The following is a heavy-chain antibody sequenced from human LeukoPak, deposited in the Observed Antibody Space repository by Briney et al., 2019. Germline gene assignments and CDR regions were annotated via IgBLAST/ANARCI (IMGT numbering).Heavy chain of an antibody. Sequence: KPSETLSLTCTVSGGSINNYYWTWIRQPPGKGLECIGYVYYTGSTYYNPSLKSRVTISVDTSRNQFSLKLNSVTAADTAVYYCARDSSTVTTRHFDYWGQGTLLTVS. D-gene: IGHD4-17*01. J-gene: IGHJ4*02. V-gene: IGHV4-59*01. CDR3: ARDSSTVTTRHFDY. CDR2: VYYTGST. CDR1: GGSINNYY.